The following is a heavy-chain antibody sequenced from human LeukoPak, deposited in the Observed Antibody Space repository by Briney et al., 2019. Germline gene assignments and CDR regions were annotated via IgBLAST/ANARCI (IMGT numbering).Heavy chain of an antibody. CDR3: ARGSYYYDSSGPMQGWYY. V-gene: IGHV1-2*02. D-gene: IGHD3-22*01. J-gene: IGHJ4*02. Sequence: ASVKVSCKASGYTFTGYYMHWVRQAPGQGLEWMGWINPNSGGTNYAQKFQGRVTMTRDTSINTAYMELSRLRSDDTAVYYCARGSYYYDSSGPMQGWYYWGQGTLVTVSS. CDR2: INPNSGGT. CDR1: GYTFTGYY.